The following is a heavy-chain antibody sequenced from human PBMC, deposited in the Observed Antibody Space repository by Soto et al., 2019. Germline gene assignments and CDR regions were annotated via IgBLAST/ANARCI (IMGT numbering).Heavy chain of an antibody. J-gene: IGHJ6*02. CDR2: IYPGDSDT. Sequence: PVQSLKISCNGSGDNFINYWIGWVRQMPGKGLEWMGIIYPGDSDTRYSPSFQGQVTISADKSISTAYLQWSSLKASDTAMYYCARQGFYYYGMDVWGQGTTVTVSS. CDR3: ARQGFYYYGMDV. V-gene: IGHV5-51*01. CDR1: GDNFINYW.